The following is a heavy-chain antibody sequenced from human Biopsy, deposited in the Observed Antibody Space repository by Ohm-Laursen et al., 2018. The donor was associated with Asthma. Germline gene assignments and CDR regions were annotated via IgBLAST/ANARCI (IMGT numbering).Heavy chain of an antibody. CDR1: GFTVSRDH. CDR2: IYSGGTS. V-gene: IGHV3-53*01. D-gene: IGHD4-17*01. CDR3: AKVGHGYGDYVGYLDP. Sequence: SLRLSCAASGFTVSRDHMFWVRQAPGRGLEWVSVIYSGGTSDTADSVRGRFTISRDFYKNTLYLQMDSLRAEDTAVYYCAKVGHGYGDYVGYLDPWGQGTLVTVSS. J-gene: IGHJ5*02.